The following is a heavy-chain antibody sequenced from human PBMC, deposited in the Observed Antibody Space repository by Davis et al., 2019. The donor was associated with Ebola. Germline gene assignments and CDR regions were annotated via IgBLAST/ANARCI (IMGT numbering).Heavy chain of an antibody. V-gene: IGHV4-61*08. CDR2: IYYSGST. J-gene: IGHJ3*02. Sequence: SKTLSLTCTVSGGSISSGGYYWSWIRQPPGKGLEWIGYIYYSGSTNYNPSLKSRVTISVDTSKNQFSLKLSSVTAADTAVYYCARHRITMVRGVDDAFDIWGQGTMVTVSS. D-gene: IGHD3-10*01. CDR1: GGSISSGGYY. CDR3: ARHRITMVRGVDDAFDI.